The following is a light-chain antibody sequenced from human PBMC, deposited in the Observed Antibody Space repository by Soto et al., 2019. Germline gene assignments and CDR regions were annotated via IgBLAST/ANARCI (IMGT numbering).Light chain of an antibody. Sequence: EIVLTQSPGTLSLSPGETATLSCRASQTIGRNYLAWYQQKRGQSPRLVIYDASSRATGIPDRFSGSGSGTDFTLTISRLEPEDFAVYFCYQYDSSPWTFGQGTKVDIK. CDR2: DAS. CDR3: YQYDSSPWT. J-gene: IGKJ1*01. CDR1: QTIGRNY. V-gene: IGKV3-20*01.